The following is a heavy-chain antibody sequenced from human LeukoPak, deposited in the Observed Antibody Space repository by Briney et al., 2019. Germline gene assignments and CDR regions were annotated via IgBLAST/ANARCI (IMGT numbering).Heavy chain of an antibody. CDR3: ARGSSGWSYCFDY. CDR1: GGSISSGDYY. J-gene: IGHJ4*02. D-gene: IGHD6-19*01. Sequence: SETLSLTCTVSGGSISSGDYYWSWIRQPPGKGLEWIGYIYYSGSTYYNPSLKSRVTISVDTSKNQFSLKLSSVTAADTAVYYCARGSSGWSYCFDYWGQGALVTVSS. V-gene: IGHV4-30-4*01. CDR2: IYYSGST.